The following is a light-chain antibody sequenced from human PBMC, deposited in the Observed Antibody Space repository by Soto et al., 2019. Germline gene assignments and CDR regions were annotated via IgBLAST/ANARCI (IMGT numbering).Light chain of an antibody. CDR3: QQYGSSPLMYT. CDR1: QSVSSSY. Sequence: EIVLTQSPGTLSLSPGERVTLSCRASQSVSSSYLAWYQQKPGQAPRLLIYGASSRATGIPDRFSGSGSGTDFTLTISRLEPEDFAVYYCQQYGSSPLMYTFGQGTK. J-gene: IGKJ2*01. V-gene: IGKV3-20*01. CDR2: GAS.